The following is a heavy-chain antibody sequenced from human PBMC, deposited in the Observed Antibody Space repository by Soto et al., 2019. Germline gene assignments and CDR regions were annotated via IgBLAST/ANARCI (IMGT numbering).Heavy chain of an antibody. D-gene: IGHD2-15*01. CDR1: GFTFSNYW. J-gene: IGHJ4*02. Sequence: GGSLILSCAASGFTFSNYWMHWVRLAPGKGLVWVSRIDSDGSRITYADFVKGRFTISRDNAKNTVYLHMNSLTAEDTAVYYCVRTSLVVAVATREDFWGQGTLVTVSS. CDR3: VRTSLVVAVATREDF. V-gene: IGHV3-74*01. CDR2: IDSDGSRI.